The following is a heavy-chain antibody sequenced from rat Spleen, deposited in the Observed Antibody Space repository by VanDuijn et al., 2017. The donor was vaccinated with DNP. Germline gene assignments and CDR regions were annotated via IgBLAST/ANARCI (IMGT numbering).Heavy chain of an antibody. V-gene: IGHV5-46*01. CDR2: ISTGGGNT. CDR3: AGRPPPTRGPFDY. Sequence: EVQLVESGGGLVQPGRSMKLSCAASGFTFSSFPMAWVRQAPTKGLEWVASISTGGGNTYYRDSVKGRFTIFRDNGKSSLHLQMDSLRSEDTATYYWAGRPPPTRGPFDYWGQGVLVTVSS. D-gene: IGHD1-4*01. J-gene: IGHJ2*01. CDR1: GFTFSSFP.